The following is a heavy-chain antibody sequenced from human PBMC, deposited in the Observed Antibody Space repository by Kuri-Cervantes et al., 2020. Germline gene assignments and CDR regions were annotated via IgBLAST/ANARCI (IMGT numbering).Heavy chain of an antibody. CDR1: GFTFDDYA. V-gene: IGHV3-9*01. CDR3: ASPSSDGDYYYYYGMDV. J-gene: IGHJ6*02. D-gene: IGHD4-17*01. Sequence: GGSLRLSCAASGFTFDDYAMHWVRQAPGKGLEWVSGISWNSGSIGYADSVKGRFTISRDNAKNSLYLQMNSLRAEDTAVYYCASPSSDGDYYYYYGMDVWGQGTTVTVSS. CDR2: ISWNSGSI.